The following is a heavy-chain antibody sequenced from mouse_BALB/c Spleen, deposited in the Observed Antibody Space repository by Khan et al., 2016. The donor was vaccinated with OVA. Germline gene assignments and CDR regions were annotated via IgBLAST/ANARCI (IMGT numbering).Heavy chain of an antibody. CDR3: ARFETTVADY. V-gene: IGHV1-77*01. Sequence: QVQLQQSGPELVKPGASVKMSCKASGYTFTDYIISWVKQRTGQGLEWIGEIYPGSGTTHYNEKFKGKATLTADTSSNTAYMQLNSLTSEDAAIYCCARFETTVADYWGQGTTLTVSS. J-gene: IGHJ2*01. CDR2: IYPGSGTT. CDR1: GYTFTDYI. D-gene: IGHD1-1*01.